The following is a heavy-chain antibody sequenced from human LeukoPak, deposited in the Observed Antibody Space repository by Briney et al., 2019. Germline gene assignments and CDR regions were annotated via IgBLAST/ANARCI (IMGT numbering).Heavy chain of an antibody. J-gene: IGHJ3*02. Sequence: PGGSLRLSCAACGFTFSSYAMHWVRQAPGKGLEWVAVISYDGSNKYYADSVKGRFTISRDNSKNTLYLQMNSLRAEDTAVYYCAREGGDGAFDIWGQGTMVTVSS. V-gene: IGHV3-30*04. CDR2: ISYDGSNK. D-gene: IGHD3-16*01. CDR3: AREGGDGAFDI. CDR1: GFTFSSYA.